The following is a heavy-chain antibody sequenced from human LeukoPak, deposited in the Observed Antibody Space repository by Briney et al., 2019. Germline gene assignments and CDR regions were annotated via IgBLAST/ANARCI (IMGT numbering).Heavy chain of an antibody. V-gene: IGHV3-30-3*01. CDR1: GFTFSSYA. CDR3: ARSVTGTASLGY. CDR2: ISYDGSNK. J-gene: IGHJ4*02. D-gene: IGHD1-20*01. Sequence: GGSLRLSCAASGFTFSSYAMHWVRQAPGKGLEWVAVISYDGSNKYYADSVKGRFTISRDNSKNTLYLQMNSLRAEDTAVYYCARSVTGTASLGYWGQGTLVTVSS.